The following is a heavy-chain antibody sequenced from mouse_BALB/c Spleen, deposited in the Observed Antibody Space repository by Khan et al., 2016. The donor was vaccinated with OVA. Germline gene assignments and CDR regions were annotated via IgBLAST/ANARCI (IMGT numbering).Heavy chain of an antibody. CDR2: INPTSGYT. V-gene: IGHV1-7*01. CDR3: ARDRFDY. CDR1: GYTFTTYW. J-gene: IGHJ2*01. Sequence: QVQVKQSGAELAKPGASVKMSCKASGYTFTTYWMHWIKQRPGQGLKWIGYINPTSGYTDYNQKFKDKATLTADKSSSTAYMQLSSLTSDDSAVYCCARDRFDYWGQGTALTVSS.